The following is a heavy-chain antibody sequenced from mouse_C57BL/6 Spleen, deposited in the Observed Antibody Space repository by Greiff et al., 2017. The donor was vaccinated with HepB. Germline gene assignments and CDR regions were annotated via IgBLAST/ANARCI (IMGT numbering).Heavy chain of an antibody. D-gene: IGHD1-1*01. V-gene: IGHV1-42*01. CDR3: AREGEVVDY. Sequence: EVKLQESGPELVKPGASVKISCKASGYSFTGYYMNWVKQSPEKSLEWIGEINPSTGGTTYNQKFKAKATLTVDKSSSTAYMQLKSLTSEDSAVYYCAREGEVVDYWGQGTTLTVSS. CDR1: GYSFTGYY. CDR2: INPSTGGT. J-gene: IGHJ2*01.